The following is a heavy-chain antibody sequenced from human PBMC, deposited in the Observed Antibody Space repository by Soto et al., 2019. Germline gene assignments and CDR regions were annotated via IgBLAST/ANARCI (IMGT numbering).Heavy chain of an antibody. D-gene: IGHD4-4*01. CDR3: ASYANYNHF. CDR2: VYYSGDT. J-gene: IGHJ4*02. CDR1: GGSMSSYY. Sequence: QVQLQESGPGLVKPSETLSLTCNVSGGSMSSYYWSWIRQPPGKGLEWIGYVYYSGDTNYNPSLRSRVTISVDTSKNQFSLTLSSVSAADTAVYYCASYANYNHFWGQGTLVTVSS. V-gene: IGHV4-59*01.